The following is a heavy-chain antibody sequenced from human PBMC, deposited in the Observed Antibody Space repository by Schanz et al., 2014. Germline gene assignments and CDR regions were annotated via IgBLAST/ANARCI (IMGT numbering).Heavy chain of an antibody. V-gene: IGHV1-18*01. CDR1: GYTFSSYG. J-gene: IGHJ5*02. D-gene: IGHD4-17*01. CDR3: ATLDYADSVS. Sequence: QVQLVQSGAEVKKPGASVKVSCKASGYTFSSYGITWVRQAPGQGLEWMGWINGYNGHTLYAQKFQGRVTMTTDTSTSTAYMDLRSLNSDDTAVYYCATLDYADSVSWGQGSLVTVSS. CDR2: INGYNGHT.